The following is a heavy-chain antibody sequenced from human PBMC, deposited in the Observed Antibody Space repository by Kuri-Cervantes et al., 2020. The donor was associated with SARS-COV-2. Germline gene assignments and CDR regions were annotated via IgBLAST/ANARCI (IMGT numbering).Heavy chain of an antibody. CDR3: ARPQGYCSGGSCPDAFDI. CDR2: ISYDGSNK. J-gene: IGHJ3*02. CDR1: GFTFSSYA. D-gene: IGHD2-15*01. V-gene: IGHV3-30-3*01. Sequence: GESLKISFAASGFTFSSYAMHWVRQAPGKGLEWVAVISYDGSNKYYADSVKGRFTISRDNSKNTLYLQMNSLRAEDTAVYYCARPQGYCSGGSCPDAFDIWGQGTMVTVSS.